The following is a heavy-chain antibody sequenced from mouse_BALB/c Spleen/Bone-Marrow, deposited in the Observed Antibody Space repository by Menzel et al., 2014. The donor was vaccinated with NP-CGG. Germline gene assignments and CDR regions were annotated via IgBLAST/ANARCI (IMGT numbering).Heavy chain of an antibody. Sequence: EVQGVESGGGLVKPGGSLKLSCAASGFTFSSYTMSWVRQTPEKRLEWVATISSGGSYTYYPDSVKGRFTISRDNAKNTLYLQMSGLKSEDTAMYYCTRDGKGNYDYAMDHWGQGTSVTVSS. CDR2: ISSGGSYT. CDR3: TRDGKGNYDYAMDH. V-gene: IGHV5-6-4*01. J-gene: IGHJ4*01. D-gene: IGHD2-1*01. CDR1: GFTFSSYT.